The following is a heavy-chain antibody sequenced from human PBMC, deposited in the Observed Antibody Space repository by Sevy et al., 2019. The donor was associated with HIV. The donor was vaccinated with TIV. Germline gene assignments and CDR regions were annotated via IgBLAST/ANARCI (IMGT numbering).Heavy chain of an antibody. V-gene: IGHV1-2*06. CDR3: ARNLGYCSGTSCYGDYGMDV. CDR2: INPNSGGT. Sequence: ASVKVSCKASGYTFTGYYMHWVRQAPGQGLEWMGRINPNSGGTNYAQKFQGRVTMTRDTSISTAYMELSRLRSDDTAVYYCARNLGYCSGTSCYGDYGMDVWGQGTTVTVSS. J-gene: IGHJ6*02. CDR1: GYTFTGYY. D-gene: IGHD2-2*01.